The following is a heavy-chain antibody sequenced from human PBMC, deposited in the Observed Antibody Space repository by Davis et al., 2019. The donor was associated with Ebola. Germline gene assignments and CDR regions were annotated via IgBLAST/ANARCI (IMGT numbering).Heavy chain of an antibody. D-gene: IGHD1-26*01. CDR3: AKDGGLGALYYFDS. V-gene: IGHV3-43*01. Sequence: GESLKISCAASGFTFDDYSMHWVRQAPGKGLEWVSLISWDDYTSYTDSVKGRFTISRDNSKNSLYLQMDSLTTEDTALYYCAKDGGLGALYYFDSWGQGTLVTVSS. CDR1: GFTFDDYS. J-gene: IGHJ4*02. CDR2: ISWDDYT.